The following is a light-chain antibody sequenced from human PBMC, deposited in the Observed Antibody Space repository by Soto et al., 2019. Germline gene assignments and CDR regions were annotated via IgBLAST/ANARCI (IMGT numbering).Light chain of an antibody. J-gene: IGLJ1*01. CDR2: EVS. Sequence: QSALTQPASVSGSPRQSITISCTGTSSDVGGFNYVSWYQQHPGKAPKLMIFEVSTRPSGVSNRFSGSKSGNTASLTISGLQAEDEADYYCSSYATSSLLLFGTGTKVTVL. CDR1: SSDVGGFNY. V-gene: IGLV2-14*01. CDR3: SSYATSSLLL.